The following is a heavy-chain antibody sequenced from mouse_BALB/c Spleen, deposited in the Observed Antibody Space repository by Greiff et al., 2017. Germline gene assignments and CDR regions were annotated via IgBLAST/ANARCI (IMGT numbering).Heavy chain of an antibody. V-gene: IGHV5-6*02. CDR2: ISSGGSYT. CDR1: GFTFSSYG. D-gene: IGHD1-2*01. CDR3: ARLITTATGFDY. Sequence: EVMLVESGGDLVKPGGSLKLSCAASGFTFSSYGMSWVRQTPDKRLEWVATISSGGSYTYYPDSVKGRFTISRDNAKNTLYLQMSSLKSEDTAMYYCARLITTATGFDYWGQGTTLTVSS. J-gene: IGHJ2*01.